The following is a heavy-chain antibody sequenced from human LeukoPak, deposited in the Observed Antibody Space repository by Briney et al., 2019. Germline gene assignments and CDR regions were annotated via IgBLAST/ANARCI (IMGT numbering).Heavy chain of an antibody. CDR1: GFTFRSYG. CDR2: ISDDGSNK. D-gene: IGHD3-22*01. J-gene: IGHJ4*02. CDR3: ARNYYDSSAYYYFDY. V-gene: IGHV3-30*03. Sequence: PGRSLRLSCAASGFTFRSYGMHWGRQAPGKGLEWVAVISDDGSNKYYADSVKGRFTISRDNSENTLYLQMNSLRAEDTAVYYCARNYYDSSAYYYFDYWGQGTLVTVSS.